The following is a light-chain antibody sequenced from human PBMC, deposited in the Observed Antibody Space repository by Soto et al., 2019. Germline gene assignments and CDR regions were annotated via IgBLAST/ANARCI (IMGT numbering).Light chain of an antibody. V-gene: IGLV2-14*01. J-gene: IGLJ2*01. CDR3: SSYTSSSTLV. Sequence: QSVLTQPASVSGSPGQSITISCTGTSSDVGGYKYVSWYQQHPGKAPKLMIYEVSNRPSGVSNRFSGSKSGNTASLTIFGLKAEDEADYYCSSYTSSSTLVFGGGTKVTVL. CDR1: SSDVGGYKY. CDR2: EVS.